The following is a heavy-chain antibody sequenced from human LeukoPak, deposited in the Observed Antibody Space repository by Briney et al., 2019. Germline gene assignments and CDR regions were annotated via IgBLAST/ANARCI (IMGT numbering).Heavy chain of an antibody. CDR2: IYDTGAT. V-gene: IGHV4-59*11. CDR3: AREGLAVAQRSFDY. D-gene: IGHD6-19*01. J-gene: IGHJ4*02. Sequence: PSETLSLTCTVFGSMSNHFWSWIRQPPGKGLEWIGYIYDTGATDYNPSLKSRVTMSVDTSANQFSLKLSSVTAADTAVYYCAREGLAVAQRSFDYWGQGTLVTVSS. CDR1: GSMSNHF.